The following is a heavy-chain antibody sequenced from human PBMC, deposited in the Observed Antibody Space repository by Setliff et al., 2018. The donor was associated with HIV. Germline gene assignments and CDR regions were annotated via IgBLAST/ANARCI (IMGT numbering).Heavy chain of an antibody. V-gene: IGHV4-61*02. CDR1: GDSISSGGYY. J-gene: IGHJ3*02. CDR3: TRQSPVAGSGAFDI. Sequence: PSETLSLTCTVSGDSISSGGYYWSWIRQPAGQGLEWIGRIYTSGNTNYNPSTNYNPTLNSRITISLETSRNQFSLRVTSVTATDTAVYYCTRQSPVAGSGAFDIWGQGTMVTVSS. CDR2: IYTSGNT. D-gene: IGHD6-19*01.